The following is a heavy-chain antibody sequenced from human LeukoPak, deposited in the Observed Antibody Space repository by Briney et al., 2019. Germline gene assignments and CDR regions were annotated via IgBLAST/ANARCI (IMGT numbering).Heavy chain of an antibody. CDR3: ARGYYDSSGSLLY. CDR2: ISSNGGST. CDR1: GFTFSSNA. J-gene: IGHJ4*02. Sequence: GGSLRLSCAASGFTFSSNAMHWVRQAPGKGLEYVSAISSNGGSTYYANSVKGRFTISRDNSKNTLYLQMGSLRAEDMAVYYCARGYYDSSGSLLYWGQGTLVTVSS. D-gene: IGHD3-22*01. V-gene: IGHV3-64*01.